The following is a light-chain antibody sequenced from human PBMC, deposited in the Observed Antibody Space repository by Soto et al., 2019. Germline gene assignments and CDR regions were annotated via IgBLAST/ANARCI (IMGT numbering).Light chain of an antibody. CDR1: QSISSY. V-gene: IGKV1-39*01. CDR2: AAS. CDR3: QQSYSTPRT. J-gene: IGKJ1*01. Sequence: DIQMTQSPSSLSALVGDRVTITCRASQSISSYLNWYQQKRGKAPKLXIYAASSLQSGVPSRFSGSGSGTDFTLTISSLQPEDFETYDCQQSYSTPRTFGQGTQVDIK.